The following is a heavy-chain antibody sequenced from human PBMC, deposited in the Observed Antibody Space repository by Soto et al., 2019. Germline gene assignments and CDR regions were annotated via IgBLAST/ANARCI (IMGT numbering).Heavy chain of an antibody. CDR2: INNDGSGT. CDR1: GFTFSSYW. J-gene: IGHJ5*02. CDR3: ARGVPAAIIGWFDP. D-gene: IGHD2-2*01. V-gene: IGHV3-74*01. Sequence: PGGSLRLSCVASGFTFSSYWMHWVRQTPGKGLMWVSRINNDGSGTADADSVRGRFTISRDNAKNTLYLQLNSLRAEDTAVYYCARGVPAAIIGWFDPWGQGTLVTVSS.